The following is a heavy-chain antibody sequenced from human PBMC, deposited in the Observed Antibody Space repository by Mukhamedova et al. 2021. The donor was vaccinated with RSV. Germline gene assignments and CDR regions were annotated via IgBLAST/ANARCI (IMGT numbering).Heavy chain of an antibody. V-gene: IGHV4-59*01. D-gene: IGHD6-6*01. CDR2: GSS. J-gene: IGHJ4*02. Sequence: GSSNYNPSFKNRVTISMDTARNQFSLELTSVTAADTAVYYCVRELAARLWGQGALVTVSS. CDR3: VRELAARL.